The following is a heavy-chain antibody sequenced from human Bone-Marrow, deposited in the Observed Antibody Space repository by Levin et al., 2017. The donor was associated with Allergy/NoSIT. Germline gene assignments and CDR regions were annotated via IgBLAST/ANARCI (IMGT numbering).Heavy chain of an antibody. D-gene: IGHD3-16*01. V-gene: IGHV3-7*03. CDR2: IRPDGGDS. J-gene: IGHJ4*02. Sequence: GESLKISCAVSGFKFNTYWMSWVRQAPGQGLEWVATIRPDGGDSYYVGSVKGRFTISRDNAKNSLFLQMSGLRAEDTAVYYCAREYYDYIWGSTRLLYSFDYWGQGTLVTVSS. CDR3: AREYYDYIWGSTRLLYSFDY. CDR1: GFKFNTYW.